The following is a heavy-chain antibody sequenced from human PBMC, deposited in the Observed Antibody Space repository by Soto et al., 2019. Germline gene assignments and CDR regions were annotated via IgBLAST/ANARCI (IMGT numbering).Heavy chain of an antibody. Sequence: SETLSLTCTVSGGSISSSSYYWGWIRQPPGKGLEWIGSIYYSGSTYYNPSLKSRVTISVDTSKNQFSLKLSSVTAADTAVYYCARHTHYDILTGTYGMDVWGQGTTVTVS. CDR3: ARHTHYDILTGTYGMDV. CDR1: GGSISSSSYY. J-gene: IGHJ6*02. V-gene: IGHV4-39*01. CDR2: IYYSGST. D-gene: IGHD3-9*01.